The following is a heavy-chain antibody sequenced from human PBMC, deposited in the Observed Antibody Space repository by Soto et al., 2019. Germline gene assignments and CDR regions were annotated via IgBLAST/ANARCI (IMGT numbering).Heavy chain of an antibody. V-gene: IGHV3-23*01. CDR1: GFTFDSYP. Sequence: PWGSLRLSCAASGFTFDSYPMSWVRQAPGKGLEWVSVISGSSGITDYADSVNGRFIISRDNSKNIFYLQMNSLRAEDTAIYYCAKDLYSSSWAKKYYFDDWGQGNHVTIS. CDR2: ISGSSGIT. CDR3: AKDLYSSSWAKKYYFDD. D-gene: IGHD2-2*01. J-gene: IGHJ4*02.